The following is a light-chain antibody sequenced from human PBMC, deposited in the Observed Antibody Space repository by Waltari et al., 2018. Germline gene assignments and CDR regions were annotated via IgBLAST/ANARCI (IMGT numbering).Light chain of an antibody. CDR1: QSVGGN. CDR3: QQRRTWPSIT. CDR2: DAS. J-gene: IGKJ5*01. V-gene: IGKV3-11*01. Sequence: EIVLTQSPATLSLSPGQRGTLSCRASQSVGGNLAWYQQKPDQAPRLLIYDASNRATGIPARFSGSGSGTDFTLTISSLEPEDFAVYYCQQRRTWPSITFGQGTRLDI.